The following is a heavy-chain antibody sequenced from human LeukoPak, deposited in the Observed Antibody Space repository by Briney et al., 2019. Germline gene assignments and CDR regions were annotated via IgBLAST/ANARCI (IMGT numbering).Heavy chain of an antibody. V-gene: IGHV3-23*01. CDR3: AKYLISSSYYYGMDV. D-gene: IGHD6-13*01. J-gene: IGHJ6*02. CDR1: GFTFSSYA. Sequence: GGSLRLSCAASGFTFSSYAMSWVRQAPGKGLEWVSAISGSGGSTYYADSVKGRFTISRDNSKNTLYLQMNSLRAEDTAVYYCAKYLISSSYYYGMDVWGQGTTVTVSS. CDR2: ISGSGGST.